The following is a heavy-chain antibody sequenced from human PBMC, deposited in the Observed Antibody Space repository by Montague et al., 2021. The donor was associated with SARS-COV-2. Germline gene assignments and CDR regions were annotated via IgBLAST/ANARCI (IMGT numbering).Heavy chain of an antibody. J-gene: IGHJ6*02. CDR2: INDSGST. V-gene: IGHV4-34*01. Sequence: SETLSLTCTIHGGSFSGGSFSGFYWNWVRQAPGKGLEWIGEINDSGSTKYKPSLRSRVTISVDKSDNQLSLSLRSVTAADTGVYYCARDASSSRWLRGRERYHFYPMDVWGQGTTVTVSS. D-gene: IGHD1-1*01. CDR1: GGSFSGFY. CDR3: ARDASSSRWLRGRERYHFYPMDV.